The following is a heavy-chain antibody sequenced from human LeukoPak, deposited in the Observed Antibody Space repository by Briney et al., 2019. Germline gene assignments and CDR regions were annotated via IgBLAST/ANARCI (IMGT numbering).Heavy chain of an antibody. D-gene: IGHD2-2*01. J-gene: IGHJ4*02. CDR2: IWYDGSNK. CDR3: ARAIGVGGCSSASCYYFDY. Sequence: GGSLRLSCAASGFTFSSYGMHWVRQAPGKGLEWVAVIWYDGSNKYYADSVKGRFTISRDNPKNSLYLQMNSLRAEDTAVYYCARAIGVGGCSSASCYYFDYWGQGTLVTVSS. V-gene: IGHV3-33*01. CDR1: GFTFSSYG.